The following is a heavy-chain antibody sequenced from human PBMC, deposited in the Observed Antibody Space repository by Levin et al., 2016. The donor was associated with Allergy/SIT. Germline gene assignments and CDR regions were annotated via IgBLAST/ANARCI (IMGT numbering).Heavy chain of an antibody. V-gene: IGHV1-8*01. J-gene: IGHJ6*02. Sequence: ASVKVSCKTSGYTFTTYDIHWVRQATGQGLEWMGWMNPDTGYTAYAQKFQGRVTMTRNTSITTAYMELSSLISEDTAVYYCVRIKGPFCTNTKCYYYFHYGMDVWGQGTTVTVSS. CDR3: VRIKGPFCTNTKCYYYFHYGMDV. CDR1: GYTFTTYD. D-gene: IGHD2-8*01. CDR2: MNPDTGYT.